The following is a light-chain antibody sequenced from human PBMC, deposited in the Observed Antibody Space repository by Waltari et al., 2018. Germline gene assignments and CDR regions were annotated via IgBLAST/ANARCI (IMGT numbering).Light chain of an antibody. V-gene: IGKV1-6*01. CDR3: LQDYDYPLI. CDR1: QVIETD. J-gene: IGKJ4*01. CDR2: SAS. Sequence: AIQMTQSPSSLSASVGDRVNLTCRASQVIETDLGWYQQKPGKAPNLLIHSASTLQGGVPSGFSGSGSGTDFTLTINGLQPEDFATYYCLQDYDYPLIFGGGTKVEIK.